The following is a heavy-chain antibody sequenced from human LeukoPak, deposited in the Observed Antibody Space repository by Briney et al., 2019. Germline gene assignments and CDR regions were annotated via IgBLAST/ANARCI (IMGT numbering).Heavy chain of an antibody. CDR2: INSDGSST. CDR3: ASSGSDILTGYYWSPGFAFDI. CDR1: GFTFSSYW. Sequence: GGSLRLSCAASGFTFSSYWMHWVRQAPGKGLVWVSRINSDGSSTSYADSVKGRFTISRDNSKNTLYLQMNSLRAEDTAVYYCASSGSDILTGYYWSPGFAFDIWGQGTMVTVSS. D-gene: IGHD3-9*01. V-gene: IGHV3-74*01. J-gene: IGHJ3*02.